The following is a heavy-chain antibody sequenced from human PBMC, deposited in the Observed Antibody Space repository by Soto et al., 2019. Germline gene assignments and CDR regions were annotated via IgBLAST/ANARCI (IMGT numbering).Heavy chain of an antibody. V-gene: IGHV4-39*01. CDR3: APLTVSLSGPYGIHV. CDR1: GYSVSSTDYY. Sequence: PETLSLTWSVSGYSVSSTDYYWAWLLQPRGMGLEWIGSMFYSGLTYYNPSLKSRVTPSVDTSKNHFSVRLNSVTAADTAVYYCAPLTVSLSGPYGIHVWRQGNTVTGSS. J-gene: IGHJ6*02. D-gene: IGHD2-15*01. CDR2: MFYSGLT.